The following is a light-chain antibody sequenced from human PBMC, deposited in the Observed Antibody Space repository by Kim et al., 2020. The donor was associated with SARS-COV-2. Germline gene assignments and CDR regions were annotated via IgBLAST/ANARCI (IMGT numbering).Light chain of an antibody. CDR3: QVWDNNTWV. Sequence: VALGQTASMTCGGDNIGSKQVHWYQQKAGQAPVLVIYRDSSRPAEIPERFSGSNSGNTATLTVSRAQAGDEADYYCQVWDNNTWVFGAGTQLTVL. J-gene: IGLJ3*02. CDR1: NIGSKQ. V-gene: IGLV3-9*01. CDR2: RDS.